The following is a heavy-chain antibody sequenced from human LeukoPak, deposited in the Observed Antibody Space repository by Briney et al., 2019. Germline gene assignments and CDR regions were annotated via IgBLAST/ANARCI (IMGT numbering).Heavy chain of an antibody. CDR3: ATRYCNSARCPTYYYFYLDV. CDR2: FHHSGST. CDR1: GHSIRSGYY. D-gene: IGHD2-2*01. J-gene: IGHJ6*03. Sequence: SETLSLTCTVSGHSIRSGYYWGWIRPSPGKGLEWIGSFHHSGSTYYNPSLGSRVTISVDTSKNQISLNLTTVTAADTAMYYCATRYCNSARCPTYYYFYLDVWGKGTTVIVSS. V-gene: IGHV4-38-2*02.